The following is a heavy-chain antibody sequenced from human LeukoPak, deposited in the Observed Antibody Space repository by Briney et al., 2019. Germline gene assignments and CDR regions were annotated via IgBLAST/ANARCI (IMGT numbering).Heavy chain of an antibody. Sequence: GGSLRLSCVASEFTFSSHAMNWVRQAPGKGLEWVSSISGGGESTYYADSVKGRFTVSRDNSKNTLYLQINSLRGEDTAVYYCAKGKYSSGGVPDYWGQGTLVTVSS. V-gene: IGHV3-23*01. D-gene: IGHD6-19*01. CDR2: ISGGGEST. CDR1: EFTFSSHA. J-gene: IGHJ4*02. CDR3: AKGKYSSGGVPDY.